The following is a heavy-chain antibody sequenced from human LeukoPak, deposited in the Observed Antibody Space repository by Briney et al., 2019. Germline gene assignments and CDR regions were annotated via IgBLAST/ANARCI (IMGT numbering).Heavy chain of an antibody. D-gene: IGHD3-10*01. CDR2: IKPDNGAT. Sequence: ASLKVSCKASGYTFTDYYLHWVRQAPGQGLEWMGWIKPDNGATSYAQKFQGRVTMARDTSISTAHMELSRLRSDDTAVYYWARSLSITRGLITTMLGYWGQGTLVTVSS. V-gene: IGHV1-2*02. CDR3: ARSLSITRGLITTMLGY. J-gene: IGHJ4*02. CDR1: GYTFTDYY.